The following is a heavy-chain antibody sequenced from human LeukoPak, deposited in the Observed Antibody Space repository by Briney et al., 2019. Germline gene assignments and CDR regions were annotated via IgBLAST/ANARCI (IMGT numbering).Heavy chain of an antibody. CDR2: TSYDGSTT. J-gene: IGHJ5*02. CDR3: ARGRDTTTWYGNWFDP. CDR1: GFTFSSYP. D-gene: IGHD6-13*01. Sequence: GGSLRLSCVVSGFTFSSYPMNWVRQAPGKGLEWVAVTSYDGSTTNYADSVKGRFTISRDNSKNTLYLQMSSLRADDTAVYSCARGRDTTTWYGNWFDPWGQGTLVTVSS. V-gene: IGHV3-30*04.